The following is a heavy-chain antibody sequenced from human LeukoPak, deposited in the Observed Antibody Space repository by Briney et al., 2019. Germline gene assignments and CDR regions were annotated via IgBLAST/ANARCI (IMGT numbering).Heavy chain of an antibody. CDR1: GVTFNEYY. J-gene: IGHJ4*02. D-gene: IGHD3-22*01. CDR3: ATWRRYYDFDY. V-gene: IGHV3-11*01. CDR2: ITSSGSAM. Sequence: PGGSLRLSCAASGVTFNEYYMNWIRQAPGKGLEWISYITSSGSAMYYADSVKGRFTISRDNAKNSLYLHMNSLRAEDAAVYYCATWRRYYDFDYWGQGTLVTVSS.